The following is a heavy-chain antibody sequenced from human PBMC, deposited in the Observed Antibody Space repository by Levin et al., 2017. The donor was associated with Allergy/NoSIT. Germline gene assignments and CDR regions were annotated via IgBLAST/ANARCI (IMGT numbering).Heavy chain of an antibody. V-gene: IGHV4-61*02. CDR3: AREGSLCSSTSCYELGFDY. CDR2: IYTSGST. CDR1: GGSISSGSYY. Sequence: SQTLSLTCTVSGGSISSGSYYWSWIRQPAGKGLEWIGRIYTSGSTNYNPSLKSRVTISVDTSKNQFSLKLSSVTAADTAVYYCAREGSLCSSTSCYELGFDYWGQGTLVTVSS. D-gene: IGHD2-2*01. J-gene: IGHJ4*02.